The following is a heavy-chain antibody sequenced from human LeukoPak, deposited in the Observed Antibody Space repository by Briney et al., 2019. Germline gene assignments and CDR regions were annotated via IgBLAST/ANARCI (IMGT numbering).Heavy chain of an antibody. J-gene: IGHJ6*03. CDR2: INTNTGNP. Sequence: ASVKVSCKASGYTFTSYAMNWVRQAPGQGLEWMGWINTNTGNPTYAQGFTGRFVFSLDTSVSTAYLQISSLKAEDTAVYYCARGLRPYYYGSGPHSTMDVWGKGTTVTVSS. V-gene: IGHV7-4-1*02. CDR3: ARGLRPYYYGSGPHSTMDV. CDR1: GYTFTSYA. D-gene: IGHD3-10*01.